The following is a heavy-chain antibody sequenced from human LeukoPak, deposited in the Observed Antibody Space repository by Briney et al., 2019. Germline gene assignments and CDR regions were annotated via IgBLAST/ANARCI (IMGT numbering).Heavy chain of an antibody. Sequence: KPSETLCLACTVSGDSISSYYWSWIRQPPGKGLEWIGYIYYSVSTNYNPSLKSRVTISVDTSKNQFSLKLSSVTAADTAVYYCARLGTGEYSSSEFSDYWGQGTLVTVSS. CDR3: ARLGTGEYSSSEFSDY. J-gene: IGHJ4*02. D-gene: IGHD6-6*01. V-gene: IGHV4-59*08. CDR1: GDSISSYY. CDR2: IYYSVST.